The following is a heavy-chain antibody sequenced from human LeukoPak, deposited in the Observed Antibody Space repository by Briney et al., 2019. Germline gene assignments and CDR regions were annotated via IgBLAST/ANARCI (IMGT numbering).Heavy chain of an antibody. Sequence: GASVKVSCKASVTDYYMHWVRQAPGQGLEWMGWINPNSDYTFYAQKFQGRVTLTRDTSISTVYMELTTLTSDDTALYYCAVAPGDYWGQGTLVSVSA. CDR1: VTDYY. J-gene: IGHJ4*02. V-gene: IGHV1-2*02. CDR2: INPNSDYT. CDR3: AVAPGDY. D-gene: IGHD2-21*01.